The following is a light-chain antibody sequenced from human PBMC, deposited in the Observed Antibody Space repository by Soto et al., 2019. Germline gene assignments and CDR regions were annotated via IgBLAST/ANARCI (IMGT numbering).Light chain of an antibody. V-gene: IGLV2-14*03. J-gene: IGLJ3*02. Sequence: QSALAQPAPVSGSPGQSITISCTGTSSDVGGYNYVSWFQQHPGKAPKLKIYEVSNRPSGVSNRFSGSKSGYTASLTISELQAEDEADYYCTSFTSSSTWVFGGGTKSPS. CDR2: EVS. CDR3: TSFTSSSTWV. CDR1: SSDVGGYNY.